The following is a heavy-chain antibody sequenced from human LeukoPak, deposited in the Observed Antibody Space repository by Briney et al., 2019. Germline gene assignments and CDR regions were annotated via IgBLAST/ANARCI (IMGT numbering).Heavy chain of an antibody. CDR2: IKTDGSEK. V-gene: IGHV3-7*03. D-gene: IGHD3-9*01. J-gene: IGHJ5*02. CDR1: GFTFSSYW. CDR3: ARDYTGYFP. Sequence: GGSLRLSCEASGFTFSSYWMSWVRQAPGKGLEWVANIKTDGSEKYYVDSVKGRFTISRDNAKNSLYLQMNSLRAEDTAVYYCARDYTGYFPWGQGTLVIASS.